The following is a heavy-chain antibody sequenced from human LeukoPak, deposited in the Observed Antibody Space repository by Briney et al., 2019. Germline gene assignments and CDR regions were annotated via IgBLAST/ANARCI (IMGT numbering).Heavy chain of an antibody. CDR1: GATFSSYA. Sequence: SVKVSCKASGATFSSYAISRVRQAPGQGLEWMGGIIPIFGTANYAQKFQGRVTITADESTSTAYMKLSSLRSEDTAVYYCASSPDRYCSGGSCYINRQLWLQPWGQGTLVTVSS. J-gene: IGHJ5*02. CDR3: ASSPDRYCSGGSCYINRQLWLQP. V-gene: IGHV1-69*13. D-gene: IGHD2-15*01. CDR2: IIPIFGTA.